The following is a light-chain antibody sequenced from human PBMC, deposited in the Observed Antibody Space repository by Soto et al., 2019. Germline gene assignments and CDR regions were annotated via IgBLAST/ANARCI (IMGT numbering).Light chain of an antibody. CDR3: QQYYDWPLVT. CDR2: GAS. V-gene: IGKV3-15*01. Sequence: IIMTPSPATLSVSPVERVTLSCRASQSISTNLAWYQQKPGQAPRLLIYGASTRDTHIPDRFSGTGSETEFTLSVSSLQSEDFAVYYCQQYYDWPLVTFGGGTKVDIK. CDR1: QSISTN. J-gene: IGKJ4*01.